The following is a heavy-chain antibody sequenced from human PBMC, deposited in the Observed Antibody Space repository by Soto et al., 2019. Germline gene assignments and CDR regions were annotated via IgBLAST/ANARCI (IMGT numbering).Heavy chain of an antibody. V-gene: IGHV3-30-3*01. CDR3: ARGSYYDSSGYYCQH. J-gene: IGHJ1*01. Sequence: QVQLVESGGGVVQPGRSLRLSCAASGFTFSSYAMHWVRQAPGKGLEWVAVISYDGSNKYYADSVKGRFTISRDNSKNTLYLQMNSLRAEDTAVYYCARGSYYDSSGYYCQHWGQGTLVTVSS. CDR1: GFTFSSYA. CDR2: ISYDGSNK. D-gene: IGHD3-22*01.